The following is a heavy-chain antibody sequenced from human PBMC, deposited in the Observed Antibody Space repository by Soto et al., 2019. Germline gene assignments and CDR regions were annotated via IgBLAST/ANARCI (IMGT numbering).Heavy chain of an antibody. CDR3: LGQHITIFEVVSRPYYYYYYMDV. V-gene: IGHV4-34*01. Sequence: SETLSLTCAVYGGSFSGYYWSWIRQPPGKGLEWIGEINHSGSTNYNPSLKSRVTISVDTSKNQFSLKLSSVTAADTAVYYCLGQHITIFEVVSRPYYYYYYMDVWGKGTTVTVSS. D-gene: IGHD3-3*01. CDR2: INHSGST. CDR1: GGSFSGYY. J-gene: IGHJ6*03.